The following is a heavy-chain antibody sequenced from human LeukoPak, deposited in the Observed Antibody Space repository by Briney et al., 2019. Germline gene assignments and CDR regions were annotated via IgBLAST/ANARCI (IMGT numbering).Heavy chain of an antibody. V-gene: IGHV4-39*07. D-gene: IGHD6-19*01. CDR3: ASIAVAGTIPGSGYYYMDV. CDR1: GGSISSSSYY. Sequence: SETLSLTCTVSGGSISSSSYYWSWIRQPPGKGLEWIGEINHSGSTNYNPSLKSRVTISVDTSKNQFSLKLSSVTAADTAVYYCASIAVAGTIPGSGYYYMDVWGKGTTVTVSS. CDR2: INHSGST. J-gene: IGHJ6*03.